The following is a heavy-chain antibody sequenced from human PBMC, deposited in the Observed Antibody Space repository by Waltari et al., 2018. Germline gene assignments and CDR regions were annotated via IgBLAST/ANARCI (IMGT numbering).Heavy chain of an antibody. V-gene: IGHV4-34*01. CDR2: INHSGGT. D-gene: IGHD6-13*01. Sequence: QVQLQQRGAGLLKPSETLSLTCAVYGGSFSGYYWSWIRQPPGKGLEWIGEINHSGGTNYNPSLKSRVTISFDTSKNQFSLKLSSVTAADTSVYYCTRGLLAAAGPRFGYWGQGTLVTVSS. CDR3: TRGLLAAAGPRFGY. CDR1: GGSFSGYY. J-gene: IGHJ4*02.